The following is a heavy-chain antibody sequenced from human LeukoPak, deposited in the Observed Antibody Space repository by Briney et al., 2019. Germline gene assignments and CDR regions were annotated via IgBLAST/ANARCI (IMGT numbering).Heavy chain of an antibody. Sequence: GGSLRLSCAASVFTFSSYSMNWVRQAPGKGLEWVSYISTRTISYADSVKGRFTISRDNAKNSVYLQMNSLRDEDTAVYFCAGDIDWGFDRWGQGTLVTVSS. CDR2: ISTRTI. J-gene: IGHJ4*02. CDR3: AGDIDWGFDR. CDR1: VFTFSSYS. D-gene: IGHD3-9*01. V-gene: IGHV3-48*02.